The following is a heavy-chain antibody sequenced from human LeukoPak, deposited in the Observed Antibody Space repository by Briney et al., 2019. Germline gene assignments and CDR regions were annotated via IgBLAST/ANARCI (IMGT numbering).Heavy chain of an antibody. CDR1: GFTFSSYA. Sequence: GWSLRLSCAASGFTFSSYAMHWVRQAPGKGLEGVAVISYDGSNKYYADSVKGRFTISRDNSKNTLYLQMNSLRAEDTAVYYCARDRAMGPDYYYYGMDVWGKGTTVTVSS. CDR2: ISYDGSNK. V-gene: IGHV3-30*04. J-gene: IGHJ6*04. D-gene: IGHD1-26*01. CDR3: ARDRAMGPDYYYYGMDV.